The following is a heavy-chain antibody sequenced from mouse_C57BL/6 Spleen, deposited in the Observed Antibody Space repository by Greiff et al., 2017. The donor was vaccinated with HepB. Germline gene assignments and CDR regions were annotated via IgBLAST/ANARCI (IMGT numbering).Heavy chain of an antibody. Sequence: QVQLKQPGAELVRPGSSVKLSCKASGYTFTSYWMHWVKQRPIQGLEWIGNIDPSDSETHYNQKFKDKATLTVDKSSSTAYMQLSSLTSEDSAVYYCARPSNYDAMDYWGQGTSVTVSS. CDR2: IDPSDSET. J-gene: IGHJ4*01. V-gene: IGHV1-52*01. D-gene: IGHD2-5*01. CDR3: ARPSNYDAMDY. CDR1: GYTFTSYW.